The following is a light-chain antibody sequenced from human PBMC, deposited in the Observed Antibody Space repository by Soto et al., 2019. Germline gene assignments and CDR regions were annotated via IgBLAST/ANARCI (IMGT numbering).Light chain of an antibody. V-gene: IGKV3-20*01. J-gene: IGKJ4*01. CDR3: QQYNNWPPLT. CDR1: EPVSTSF. Sequence: EIVLTQSPGTLSLSPGERATLSCRASEPVSTSFLAWYQQKRSQPPRLLIYCASTRATGVPDRFSGSGSGTDFTLTISSLEPEDFAVYYCQQYNNWPPLTFGGGTKVDIK. CDR2: CAS.